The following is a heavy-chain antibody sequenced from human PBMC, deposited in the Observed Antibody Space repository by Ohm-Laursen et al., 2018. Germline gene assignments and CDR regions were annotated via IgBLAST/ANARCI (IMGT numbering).Heavy chain of an antibody. Sequence: ASVKASRTASGYTFTNYYMHWVRQAPGQGLEWMGIITPGGGSASYPQKFQGRVTVTRDTSTTTVYMELSSLRSEDTAVYYCARGDPNDYMWLGLYYYYGMDVWGQGTTVTVSS. CDR1: GYTFTNYY. CDR3: ARGDPNDYMWLGLYYYYGMDV. D-gene: IGHD4-11*01. J-gene: IGHJ6*02. V-gene: IGHV1-46*01. CDR2: ITPGGGSA.